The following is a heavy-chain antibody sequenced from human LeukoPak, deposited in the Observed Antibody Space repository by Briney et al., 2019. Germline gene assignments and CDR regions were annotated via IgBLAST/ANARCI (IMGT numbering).Heavy chain of an antibody. CDR2: ISGYNGNT. D-gene: IGHD3-22*01. J-gene: IGHJ4*02. V-gene: IGHV1-18*01. CDR3: ATDTSGLHY. CDR1: GNTLTIYG. Sequence: ASVKASCKAFGNTLTIYGISWVRQAPGQGLEWMGWISGYNGNTRYAQKFQGRVTMTTDTSTNTAYMELRSLRSDDTAFYYCATDTSGLHYWGQGTLVTVSS.